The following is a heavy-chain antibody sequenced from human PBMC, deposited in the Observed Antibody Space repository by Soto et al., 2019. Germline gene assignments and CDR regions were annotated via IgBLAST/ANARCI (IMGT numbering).Heavy chain of an antibody. CDR2: SSAYTGNT. CDR3: AREGPAPFYYYGMDV. Sequence: QVQLVQSGGEVKKPGASVKVSCKTSGYSFTTYGISWVRQAPGQGLEWMGWSSAYTGNTNYAQNLQGRVTMTTDTSTSTAYMELRSLRSDDTAVYYCAREGPAPFYYYGMDVWGQGSTVTVSS. J-gene: IGHJ6*02. V-gene: IGHV1-18*01. CDR1: GYSFTTYG.